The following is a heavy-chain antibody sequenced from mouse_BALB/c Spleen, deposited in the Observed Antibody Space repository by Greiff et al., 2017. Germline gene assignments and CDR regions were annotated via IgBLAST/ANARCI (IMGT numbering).Heavy chain of an antibody. CDR1: GFTFSDYY. J-gene: IGHJ3*01. CDR2: ISDGGSYT. D-gene: IGHD2-1*01. Sequence: EVKLMESGGGLVKPGGSLKLSCAASGFTFSDYYMYWVRQTPEKRLEWVATISDGGSYTYYPDSVKGRFTISRDNAKNNLYLQMSSLKSEDTAMYYCARDQGNPWFAYWGQGTLVTVSA. CDR3: ARDQGNPWFAY. V-gene: IGHV5-4*02.